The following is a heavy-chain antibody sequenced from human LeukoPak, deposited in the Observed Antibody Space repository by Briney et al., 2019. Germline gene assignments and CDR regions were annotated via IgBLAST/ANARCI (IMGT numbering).Heavy chain of an antibody. CDR1: GFSFSTSW. CDR2: MNQDGTVK. CDR3: ARDPSHGALDY. J-gene: IGHJ4*02. V-gene: IGHV3-7*01. Sequence: PGGSLRLPCAASGFSFSTSWMSWVRQAAGNGLEWVADMNQDGTVKAYVDSVKGRFTISRDNAKNSLYLQVYSLRPEDTAVYYCARDPSHGALDYWGQGTLVTVSS.